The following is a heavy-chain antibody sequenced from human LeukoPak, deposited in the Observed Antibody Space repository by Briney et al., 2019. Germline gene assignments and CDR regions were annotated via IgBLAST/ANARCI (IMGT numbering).Heavy chain of an antibody. CDR3: ARNDGFDY. J-gene: IGHJ4*02. CDR1: GFTFSSSA. V-gene: IGHV3-23*01. Sequence: GGSLRLSCAASGFTFSSSAMTWVRQSPRKGLEWVSTISASGGSTFFADSVKGRFTISRDNAKNSLYLQMNSLRAEDTAVYYCARNDGFDYWGQGTLVTVSS. CDR2: ISASGGST. D-gene: IGHD1-1*01.